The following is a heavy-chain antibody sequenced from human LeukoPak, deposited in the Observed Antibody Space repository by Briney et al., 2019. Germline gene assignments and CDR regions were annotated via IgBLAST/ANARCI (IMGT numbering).Heavy chain of an antibody. D-gene: IGHD3-9*01. CDR1: GGSISSYY. CDR2: IYYSGST. V-gene: IGHV4-59*08. J-gene: IGHJ4*02. CDR3: ARRPPISTAPFDY. Sequence: SETLSLTCTVSGGSISSYYWSWIRQPPGKGLEWIGYIYYSGSTNYNPSLKSRVTISVDTSKNQFSLKLSSVTAADTAVYYCARRPPISTAPFDYWGQGTLVTVSS.